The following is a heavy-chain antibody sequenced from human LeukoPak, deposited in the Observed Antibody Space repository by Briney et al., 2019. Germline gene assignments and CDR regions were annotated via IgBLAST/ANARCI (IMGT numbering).Heavy chain of an antibody. D-gene: IGHD2-15*01. V-gene: IGHV3-7*03. CDR1: GFTSSSYW. CDR3: ARAPYCIGGSCRFDY. J-gene: IGHJ4*02. Sequence: GGSLRLSCAVSGFTSSSYWMSWVRQAPGKGLEWVANIKQDGSEKYYVDSVKGRFTISRDNAKNSLYLQMNSLRAEDTAVYYCARAPYCIGGSCRFDYWGQGTLVTVTS. CDR2: IKQDGSEK.